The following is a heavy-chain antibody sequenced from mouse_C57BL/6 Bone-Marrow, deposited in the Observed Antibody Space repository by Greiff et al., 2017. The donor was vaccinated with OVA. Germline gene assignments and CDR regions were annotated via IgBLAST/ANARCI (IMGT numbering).Heavy chain of an antibody. CDR1: GYTFTDYE. CDR3: TKLDYFDY. J-gene: IGHJ2*01. V-gene: IGHV1-15*01. Sequence: VKLVESGAELVRPGASVTLSCKASGYTFTDYEMHWVKQTPVHGLEWIGAIDPETGGTAYNQKFKGKAILTADKSSSTAYMELRSLTSEDSAVYYCTKLDYFDYWGQGTTLTVSS. CDR2: IDPETGGT.